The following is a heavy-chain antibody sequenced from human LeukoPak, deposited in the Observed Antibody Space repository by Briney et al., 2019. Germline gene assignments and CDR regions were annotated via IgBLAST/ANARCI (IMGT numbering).Heavy chain of an antibody. CDR1: GFTFSSYW. CDR3: ARDMGLVFVGYCSGGSCRTTTD. Sequence: GGSLRLSCAASGFTFSSYWMHWVRQAPGKGLVWVSRINSDGSSTSYADSVKGRFTISRDNAKNTLYLQMNSLRAEDTAVYYCARDMGLVFVGYCSGGSCRTTTDWGQGTLVTVSS. J-gene: IGHJ4*02. CDR2: INSDGSST. D-gene: IGHD2-15*01. V-gene: IGHV3-74*01.